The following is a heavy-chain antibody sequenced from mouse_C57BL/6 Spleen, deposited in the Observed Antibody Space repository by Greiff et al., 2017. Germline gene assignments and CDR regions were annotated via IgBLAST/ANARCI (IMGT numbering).Heavy chain of an antibody. J-gene: IGHJ2*01. V-gene: IGHV1-81*01. CDR1: GYTFTSYG. CDR2: IYPRSGNT. Sequence: QVQLQQSGAELARPGASVKLSCKASGYTFTSYGISWVKQRTGQGLEWIGEIYPRSGNTYYTEQFKGKDTLTADKSSSTAYMELRSLTSEDSAVYFCARPSVVAPFDYWGQGTTLTVSS. CDR3: ARPSVVAPFDY. D-gene: IGHD1-1*01.